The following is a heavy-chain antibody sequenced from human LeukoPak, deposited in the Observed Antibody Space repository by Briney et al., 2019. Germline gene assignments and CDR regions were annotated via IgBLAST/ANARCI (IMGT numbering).Heavy chain of an antibody. D-gene: IGHD2-2*01. CDR3: ARALDTSSSRYQPFEY. CDR2: ISSSGSTI. Sequence: PGGSLRLSCAASGFTFSDYYMSWLRQAPGKGLEWVSYISSSGSTIYYADSVKGRFTISRDNAKNSLYLQMNSLRAEDTAVYYCARALDTSSSRYQPFEYWGQGTLVTVSS. CDR1: GFTFSDYY. J-gene: IGHJ4*02. V-gene: IGHV3-11*04.